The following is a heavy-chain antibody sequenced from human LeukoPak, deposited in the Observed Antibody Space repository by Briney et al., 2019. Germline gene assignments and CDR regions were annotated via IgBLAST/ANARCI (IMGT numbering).Heavy chain of an antibody. CDR3: AKQPPGPHPFDS. CDR2: VGTDSDT. V-gene: IGHV3-23*01. CDR1: GFTFRTSA. J-gene: IGHJ4*02. D-gene: IGHD2-8*02. Sequence: PGGSLRLSCAASGFTFRTSAFSWVRQSPGRGLEWVSTVGTDSDTYYADSVKGRFTISRDNSKNTVDRQMTGMRAAQTAVSYCAKQPPGPHPFDSWGQGTLVTVS.